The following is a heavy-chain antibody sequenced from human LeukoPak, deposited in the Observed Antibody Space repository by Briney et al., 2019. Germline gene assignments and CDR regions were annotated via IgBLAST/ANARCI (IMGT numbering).Heavy chain of an antibody. J-gene: IGHJ4*02. D-gene: IGHD3-22*01. CDR2: ISGSGSYT. CDR1: GFTVSDYS. V-gene: IGHV3-23*01. CDR3: AKRRYDSSGHFDS. Sequence: GGTLRLSCAASGFTVSDYSMSWVRQAPGKGLEWVSAISGSGSYTDYADSVKGRFTISKDNSKNTLYMRMSSLRAEDTAVYYCAKRRYDSSGHFDSWGQGTLVTVSS.